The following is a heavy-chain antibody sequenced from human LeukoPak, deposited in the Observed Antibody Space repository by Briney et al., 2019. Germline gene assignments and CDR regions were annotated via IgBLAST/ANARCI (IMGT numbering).Heavy chain of an antibody. CDR1: GFTVSSNY. V-gene: IGHV3-66*01. J-gene: IGHJ4*02. CDR2: IYSGGST. CDR3: AREEYSSGSGHYYFGY. D-gene: IGHD6-19*01. Sequence: GGSLRLSCAASGFTVSSNYMSWVRQAPGKGLEWVSVIYSGGSTYYADSVKGRFTISRDNSKNTLYLQMNSLRAEDTAVYYCAREEYSSGSGHYYFGYWGQGTLVTVSS.